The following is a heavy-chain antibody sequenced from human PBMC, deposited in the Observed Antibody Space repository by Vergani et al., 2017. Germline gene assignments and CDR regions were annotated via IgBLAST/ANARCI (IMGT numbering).Heavy chain of an antibody. CDR2: IVVGSGNT. D-gene: IGHD6-6*01. J-gene: IGHJ6*02. V-gene: IGHV1-58*01. CDR3: ASLVDYYYYGMDV. CDR1: GFTFTISA. Sequence: QMQLVQSGPAVKKPGTSVQVSCPSSGFTFTISALPLLRQARGQRLEWIGWIVVGSGNTNYAQKFQERVTITRDMSTSTAYMELSSLRSEDTAVYYCASLVDYYYYGMDVWGQGTTVTVSS.